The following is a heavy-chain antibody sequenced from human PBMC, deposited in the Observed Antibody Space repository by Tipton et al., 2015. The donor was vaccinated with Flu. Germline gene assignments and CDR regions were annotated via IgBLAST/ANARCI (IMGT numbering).Heavy chain of an antibody. D-gene: IGHD2-15*01. Sequence: LRLSCTVSGDSMRSDYFWGWIRQAPGKGLEWIGNIHYSGSPHYNPSLKSRVTISVDASKNKFSLKLTSVTAADTAVYYYAREGYKSRGHLWGQGTLVTVSS. J-gene: IGHJ5*02. CDR2: IHYSGSP. V-gene: IGHV4-38-2*02. CDR1: GDSMRSDYF. CDR3: AREGYKSRGHL.